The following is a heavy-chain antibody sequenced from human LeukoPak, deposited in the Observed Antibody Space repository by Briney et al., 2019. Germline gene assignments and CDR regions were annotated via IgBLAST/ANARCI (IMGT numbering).Heavy chain of an antibody. Sequence: PGGSLRLSCAASGFTFSSYSMHWVRQAPGKGLEWVSSISSASGYRYYADSVKGRFTISRDNAKNSLHLQMNSLRAEDSAVYYCTRGPTLIGVAGTWPLDDWGQGTLVTVSS. CDR1: GFTFSSYS. V-gene: IGHV3-21*01. CDR3: TRGPTLIGVAGTWPLDD. CDR2: ISSASGYR. D-gene: IGHD6-19*01. J-gene: IGHJ4*02.